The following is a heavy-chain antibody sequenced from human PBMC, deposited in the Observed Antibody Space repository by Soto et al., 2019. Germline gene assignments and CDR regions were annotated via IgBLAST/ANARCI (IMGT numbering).Heavy chain of an antibody. Sequence: SETLSLTCTVSGGSISSYYWSWIRQPPGKGLEWIGYIYYSGSTNYNPSLKSRVTISVDTSKNQFSLKLSSVTAADTAVYYCAKLLMTTPEAFDIWGQGTMVTVSS. CDR1: GGSISSYY. V-gene: IGHV4-59*01. CDR2: IYYSGST. CDR3: AKLLMTTPEAFDI. D-gene: IGHD4-17*01. J-gene: IGHJ3*02.